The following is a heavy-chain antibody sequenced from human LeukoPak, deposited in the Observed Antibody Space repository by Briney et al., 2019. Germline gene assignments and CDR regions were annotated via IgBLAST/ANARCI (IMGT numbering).Heavy chain of an antibody. CDR2: INGGSGNT. J-gene: IGHJ4*02. Sequence: ASVKVSCKASGYTFTDYTMHWLRQAPGQRLDWMGWINGGSGNTKYSPEFQGRVTITRDTSASTAYMELSSLRSEDTAVYYCHMVRGVPLPSQTYYFDYWGQGTLVTVSS. D-gene: IGHD3-10*01. CDR1: GYTFTDYT. CDR3: HMVRGVPLPSQTYYFDY. V-gene: IGHV1-3*03.